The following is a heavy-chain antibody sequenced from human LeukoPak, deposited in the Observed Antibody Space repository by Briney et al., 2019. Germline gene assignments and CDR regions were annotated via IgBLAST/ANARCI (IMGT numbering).Heavy chain of an antibody. CDR2: INPNSGGT. CDR1: GYTFTSYA. Sequence: ASVKVSCKASGYTFTSYAMNWVRQAPGQGLEWMGWINPNSGGTNYAQEFQGRVTMTRDTSISTAYMELSRLRSDDTAVYYCARLDVEIDAFDIWGQGTMVTVSS. V-gene: IGHV1-2*02. J-gene: IGHJ3*02. D-gene: IGHD3-16*01. CDR3: ARLDVEIDAFDI.